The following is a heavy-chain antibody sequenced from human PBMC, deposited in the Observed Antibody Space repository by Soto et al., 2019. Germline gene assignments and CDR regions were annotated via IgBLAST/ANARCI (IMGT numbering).Heavy chain of an antibody. CDR3: ARSRGRPSYYDY. CDR1: GDSISTDY. V-gene: IGHV4-59*08. Sequence: SETLSLTCTVSGDSISTDYWSWIRQSPGKGLEWIGFIYYGGSTNYNPSLKSRVTISVDTPKNQFSLKLSSVTDADTAVYYCARSRGRPSYYDYWGQGTLVTVSS. CDR2: IYYGGST. J-gene: IGHJ4*02.